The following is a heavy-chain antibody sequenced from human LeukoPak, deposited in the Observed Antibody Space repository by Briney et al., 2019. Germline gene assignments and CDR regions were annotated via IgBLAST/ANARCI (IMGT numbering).Heavy chain of an antibody. D-gene: IGHD3-10*01. J-gene: IGHJ4*02. Sequence: GGSLRLSCAASGFTFNWSWMNWVRQAPGKGLEWVANMDPSGSQKRYVDSVKGRFTISRDNPGTSVYLEMNSLRTEDTAIYYCAICASGNYWGQGTLVTVSS. V-gene: IGHV3-7*01. CDR3: AICASGNY. CDR2: MDPSGSQK. CDR1: GFTFNWSW.